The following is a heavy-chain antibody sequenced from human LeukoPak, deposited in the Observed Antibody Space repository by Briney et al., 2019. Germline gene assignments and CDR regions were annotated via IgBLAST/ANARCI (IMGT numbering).Heavy chain of an antibody. CDR1: GGSINSYY. Sequence: SETLSLTCTVSGGSINSYYWSWIRQPPGKGLEWIRYIYYSGSTNYNPSLKSRVTISVDTSKNQFSLKLSSVTAADTAVYYCARFLKSSVGWDLYYFDYWGQGTLVTVSS. V-gene: IGHV4-59*01. CDR3: ARFLKSSVGWDLYYFDY. J-gene: IGHJ4*02. D-gene: IGHD6-19*01. CDR2: IYYSGST.